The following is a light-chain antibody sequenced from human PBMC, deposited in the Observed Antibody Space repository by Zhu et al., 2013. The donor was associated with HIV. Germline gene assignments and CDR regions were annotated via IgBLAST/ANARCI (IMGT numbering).Light chain of an antibody. CDR1: QSISSF. CDR3: QQANSFPLT. CDR2: GAS. V-gene: IGKV1-39*01. J-gene: IGKJ4*01. Sequence: IQMTQSPSSLSASVGDRVTITCRASQSISSFLSWYQQKPGKAPNLLIYGASTLETGVPSRFSGRGSGTYFTLTISSLQPEDFAIYYCQQANSFPLTFGGRTKAEIK.